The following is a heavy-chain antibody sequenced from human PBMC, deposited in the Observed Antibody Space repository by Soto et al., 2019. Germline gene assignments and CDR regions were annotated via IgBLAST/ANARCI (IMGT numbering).Heavy chain of an antibody. J-gene: IGHJ2*01. D-gene: IGHD1-26*01. CDR2: ISPNSEKT. Sequence: SSVKVSCKASGYTFSNFGISWVRQAPGEGLEWMGWISPNSEKTKIAQRFQGRVTMTTDISTSTSYLELRGLTSDDTSVYYCTPRAKFYPISTGYLVNVLW. V-gene: IGHV1-18*01. CDR1: GYTFSNFG. CDR3: TPRAKFYPISTGYLVNVL.